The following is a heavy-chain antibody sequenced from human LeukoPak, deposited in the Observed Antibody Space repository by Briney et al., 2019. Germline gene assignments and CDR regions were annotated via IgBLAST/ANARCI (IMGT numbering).Heavy chain of an antibody. CDR1: GDSITGDNW. D-gene: IGHD3-16*01. Sequence: SGTLSLTCAVSGDSITGDNWWSWVRQPPGKGLEWIGSIYDSGSTYYNPSLKSRVTISVDTSKNQFSLKLNSVTAADTAVYYCARHYGPWGQGTLVTVSS. CDR2: IYDSGST. V-gene: IGHV4-4*02. J-gene: IGHJ5*02. CDR3: ARHYGP.